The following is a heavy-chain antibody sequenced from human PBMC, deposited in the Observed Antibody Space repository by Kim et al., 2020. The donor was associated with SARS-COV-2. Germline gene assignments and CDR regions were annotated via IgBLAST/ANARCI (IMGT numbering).Heavy chain of an antibody. V-gene: IGHV3-30-3*01. J-gene: IGHJ3*02. D-gene: IGHD2-15*01. CDR3: ARDLAMTPSSAFDI. CDR2: ISYDGSNK. Sequence: GGSLRLSCAASGFTFSSYVMHWVRQAPGKGLEWVAVISYDGSNKYYADSVKGRFTISRDNSKNTLYLQMNSLRAEDTAVYYCARDLAMTPSSAFDIWGQGTMVTVSS. CDR1: GFTFSSYV.